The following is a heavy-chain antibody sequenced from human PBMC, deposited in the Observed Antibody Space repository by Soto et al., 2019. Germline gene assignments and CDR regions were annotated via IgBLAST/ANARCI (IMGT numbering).Heavy chain of an antibody. J-gene: IGHJ4*02. Sequence: SGPTLVNPTQTLTLTCTFSGLSFTTAGVAVGWIRQTPGGALEWLTLIYYNDDRCFSPSLKTRLTITGDTSKNQVVLSLTNVDPGDTATYFCAHSDGGYEIIYFDFWGQGIPVTVSS. CDR2: IYYNDDR. CDR3: AHSDGGYEIIYFDF. CDR1: GLSFTTAGVA. V-gene: IGHV2-5*01. D-gene: IGHD5-12*01.